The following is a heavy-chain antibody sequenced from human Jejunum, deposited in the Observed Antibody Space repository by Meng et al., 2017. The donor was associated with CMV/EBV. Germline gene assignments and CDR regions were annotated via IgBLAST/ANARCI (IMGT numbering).Heavy chain of an antibody. CDR2: IYYSGST. V-gene: IGHV4-59*01. CDR1: AGSISSYY. Sequence: AGSISSYYWSWLRQPPGKRLEWIGYIYYSGSTNYHPSLKSRVTISVDTSKNQFSLKLSSVTAADTAVYYCARTLLWFGASYYFDYWGQGTRVTVSS. D-gene: IGHD3-10*01. J-gene: IGHJ4*02. CDR3: ARTLLWFGASYYFDY.